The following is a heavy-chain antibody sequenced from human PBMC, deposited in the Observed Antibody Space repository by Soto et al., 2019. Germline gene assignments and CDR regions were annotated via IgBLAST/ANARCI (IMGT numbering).Heavy chain of an antibody. Sequence: VQLLESGGGLVQPGGSLRLSCAASGFTFSSYAMSWVRQAPGKGLEWVSAISGSGGSTYYADSVKGRFTISRDNSKNTLYLQMNSLRAEDTAVYYCARYSSSSGLWGWFDPWGQGTLVTVSS. CDR1: GFTFSSYA. CDR2: ISGSGGST. D-gene: IGHD6-6*01. CDR3: ARYSSSSGLWGWFDP. V-gene: IGHV3-23*01. J-gene: IGHJ5*02.